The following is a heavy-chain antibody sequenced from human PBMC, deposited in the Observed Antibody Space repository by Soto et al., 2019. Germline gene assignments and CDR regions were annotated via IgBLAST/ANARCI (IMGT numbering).Heavy chain of an antibody. V-gene: IGHV4-4*02. CDR1: GGSISSSNW. CDR2: IYHSGST. CDR3: ARSYMVRGVANWFDP. D-gene: IGHD3-10*01. J-gene: IGHJ5*02. Sequence: SETLSLTCAVSGGSISSSNWWSWVRQPPGKGLEWIGEIYHSGSTNYNPSLKSRVTISVDKSKNQFSLKLSSETAADTAVYYCARSYMVRGVANWFDPWGQGTLVTVSS.